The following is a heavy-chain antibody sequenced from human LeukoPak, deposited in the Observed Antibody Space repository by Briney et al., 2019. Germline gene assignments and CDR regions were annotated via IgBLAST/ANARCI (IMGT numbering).Heavy chain of an antibody. Sequence: SETLSLTCTVSGGSISSSSYYWGWIRQPPGKGLEWIGSIYYSGSTYYNPSLKSRVTISVDTSKNQFSLKLSSVTAADTAVYYCATELGYFDYWGQGTLVTVPS. CDR3: ATELGYFDY. D-gene: IGHD3-3*02. V-gene: IGHV4-39*01. CDR2: IYYSGST. CDR1: GGSISSSSYY. J-gene: IGHJ4*02.